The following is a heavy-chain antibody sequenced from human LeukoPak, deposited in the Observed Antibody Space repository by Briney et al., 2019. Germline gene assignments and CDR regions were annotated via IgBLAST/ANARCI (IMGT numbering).Heavy chain of an antibody. J-gene: IGHJ4*02. CDR3: ATTSGRRIFRVFYYFDY. Sequence: GSLRLSCAASGFTFSSYAMSWVRQAPGKGLEWVSAISGSGGSTYYADSVKGRFTISRDNSKNTLYLQMNSLRAEDTAVYYCATTSGRRIFRVFYYFDYWGQGTLVTVSS. D-gene: IGHD3-3*01. V-gene: IGHV3-23*01. CDR2: ISGSGGST. CDR1: GFTFSSYA.